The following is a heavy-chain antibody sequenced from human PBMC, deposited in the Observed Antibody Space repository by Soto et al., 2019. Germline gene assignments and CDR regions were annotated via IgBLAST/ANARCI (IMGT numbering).Heavy chain of an antibody. CDR2: INPSGGST. D-gene: IGHD6-6*01. CDR3: ARDVELVRVEGGYYYYYGMDV. Sequence: GAPRKGSCKASWYTLPSHYIHWGRPGPGQGVEWMGIINPSGGSTSYAQKFQGRVTMTRDTSTSTVYMELSSLRSEDTAVYYCARDVELVRVEGGYYYYYGMDVWGQGTTVTVSS. CDR1: WYTLPSHY. J-gene: IGHJ6*02. V-gene: IGHV1-46*01.